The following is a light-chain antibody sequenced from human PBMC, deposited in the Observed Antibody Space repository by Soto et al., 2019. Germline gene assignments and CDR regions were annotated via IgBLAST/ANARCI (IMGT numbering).Light chain of an antibody. CDR2: ANN. CDR3: QSYDSSLSGFYV. CDR1: SSNIGAGHD. V-gene: IGLV1-40*01. Sequence: QSVLTQPPSVSGAPGQRVTISCTGSSSNIGAGHDVHWYQQLPGTAPKLLVYANNNRPSGVPDRFSGSKSGTSASLAITGLQAEDGADYYCQSYDSSLSGFYVFGTGTKLTVL. J-gene: IGLJ1*01.